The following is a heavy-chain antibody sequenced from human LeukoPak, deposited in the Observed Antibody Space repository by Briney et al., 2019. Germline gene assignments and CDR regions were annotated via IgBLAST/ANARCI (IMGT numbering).Heavy chain of an antibody. V-gene: IGHV4-59*08. D-gene: IGHD4-17*01. CDR2: IYYSGST. CDR3: ARHDYGDYVGAFDI. CDR1: GGSISSYY. Sequence: SETLSLTCTVSGGSISSYYWSWIRQPPGKGLEWIGYIYYSGSTNYNPSLKSRVTTSVDTSKNQFSLKLSSVTAADTAVYYCARHDYGDYVGAFDIWGQGTMVTVSS. J-gene: IGHJ3*02.